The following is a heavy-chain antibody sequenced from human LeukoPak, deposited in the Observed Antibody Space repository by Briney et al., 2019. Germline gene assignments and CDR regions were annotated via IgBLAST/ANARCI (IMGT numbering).Heavy chain of an antibody. D-gene: IGHD6-6*01. CDR2: IWYDGSNK. J-gene: IGHJ4*02. CDR3: AKRVEYSSPGGYFDY. CDR1: GFTFSSYG. V-gene: IGHV3-33*06. Sequence: GGSLRLSCAASGFTFSSYGMHWVRQAPGKGLEWVAVIWYDGSNKYYADSVKGRFTISRDNSKNMLFLQMNSLRAEDTAVYYCAKRVEYSSPGGYFDYWGQGILVTVAS.